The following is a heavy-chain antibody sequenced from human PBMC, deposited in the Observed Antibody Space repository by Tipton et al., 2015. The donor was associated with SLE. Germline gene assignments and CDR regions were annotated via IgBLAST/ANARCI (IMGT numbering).Heavy chain of an antibody. V-gene: IGHV4-34*01. CDR3: ARPPGSTSCYRCFGY. J-gene: IGHJ4*02. D-gene: IGHD2-2*01. CDR2: INHSGST. CDR1: GGSFSGYY. Sequence: GLVKPSETLSLTCAVYGGSFSGYYWSWIRQPPGKGLEWIGEINHSGSTNYNPSLKSRVTISVDTSKNQFSLKLSSVTAADTAVYYCARPPGSTSCYRCFGYWGQGTLVTVSS.